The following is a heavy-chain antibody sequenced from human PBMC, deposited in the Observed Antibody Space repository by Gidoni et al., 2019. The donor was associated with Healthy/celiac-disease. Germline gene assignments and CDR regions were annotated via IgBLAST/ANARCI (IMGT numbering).Heavy chain of an antibody. J-gene: IGHJ4*02. Sequence: QVQLVDSGGGVVQPGRSLRLPCAASGLTFRSYARHWVRQAPGKGLEWVAVISYDGSNKYYADSVKGRFTISRDNSKNTLYLQMNSLRAEDTAVYYCARDSGYFDYWGQGTLVTVSS. CDR1: GLTFRSYA. CDR3: ARDSGYFDY. D-gene: IGHD3-10*01. V-gene: IGHV3-30-3*01. CDR2: ISYDGSNK.